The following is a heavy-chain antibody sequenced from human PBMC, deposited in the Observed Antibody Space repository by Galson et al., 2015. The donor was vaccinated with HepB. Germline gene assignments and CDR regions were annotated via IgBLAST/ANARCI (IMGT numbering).Heavy chain of an antibody. CDR2: ISWNSGSI. V-gene: IGHV3-9*01. CDR1: GFTFDDYA. Sequence: SLRLSCAASGFTFDDYAMHWVRQAPGKGLEWVSGISWNSGSIGYADSVKGRFTISRDNAKNSLYLQMNSLRAEDTALYYCAKAMLFRYYYYYGMDVWGQGTTVTVSS. D-gene: IGHD3-10*01. J-gene: IGHJ6*02. CDR3: AKAMLFRYYYYYGMDV.